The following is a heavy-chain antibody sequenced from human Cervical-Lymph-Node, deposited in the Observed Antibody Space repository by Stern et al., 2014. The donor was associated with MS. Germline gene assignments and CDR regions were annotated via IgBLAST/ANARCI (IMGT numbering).Heavy chain of an antibody. CDR1: RYTFTNYY. V-gene: IGHV1-46*01. CDR2: INLSGGDT. J-gene: IGHJ5*02. CDR3: ATERSYSCWFDP. Sequence: QVQLVQSGAEVKKPGASVTVSCKASRYTFTNYYMHWVRQAPGQGLVCMGTINLSGGDTFYAQKFQDRVTVTRDVSTRTAYMELSSLRSEDTAVYYCATERSYSCWFDPWGQGTQVTVSS. D-gene: IGHD1-26*01.